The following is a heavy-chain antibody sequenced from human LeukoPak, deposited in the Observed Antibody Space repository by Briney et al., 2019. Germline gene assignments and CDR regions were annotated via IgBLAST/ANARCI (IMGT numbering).Heavy chain of an antibody. CDR2: INHSGST. Sequence: SETLSLTCGVYGGSFSGYYWSWNRQPPGKGLEWIGEINHSGSTNYNPSLKSRVTISVDTSRNQFSLRLSSVTAADTAVYYCARQRDGWYVFDYWGQGTLVTVSS. V-gene: IGHV4-34*01. CDR3: ARQRDGWYVFDY. J-gene: IGHJ4*02. CDR1: GGSFSGYY. D-gene: IGHD6-19*01.